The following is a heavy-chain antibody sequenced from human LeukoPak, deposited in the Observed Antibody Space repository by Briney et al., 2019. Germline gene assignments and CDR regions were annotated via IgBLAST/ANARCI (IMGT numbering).Heavy chain of an antibody. D-gene: IGHD3-22*01. CDR1: GYTFTSYG. J-gene: IGHJ4*02. CDR3: ARDVLHRIHYDSSAYYPGSSY. CDR2: ISAYNAYT. V-gene: IGHV1-18*01. Sequence: GASVKVSCKASGYTFTSYGITWVRPAPGQGLEWMGWISAYNAYTYYAQKLQGRVTMTTDTSTSTAYMELRSLRSDDTAVYYCARDVLHRIHYDSSAYYPGSSYWGQGTLVTVSS.